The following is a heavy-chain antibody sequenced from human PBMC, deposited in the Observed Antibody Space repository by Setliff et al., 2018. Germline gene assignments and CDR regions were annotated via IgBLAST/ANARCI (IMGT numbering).Heavy chain of an antibody. CDR1: GFTFSSYA. V-gene: IGHV3-23*01. CDR2: ISGSAQTT. D-gene: IGHD3-22*01. CDR3: AGGYPSNFDY. Sequence: GALRLSCAASGFTFSSYAITWVRQAPGKGLEWVSMISGSAQTTYYADSVKGRFTISRDNSKNTVYLQLNSLRAEDTAIYYCAGGYPSNFDYWGQGTLVTVSS. J-gene: IGHJ4*02.